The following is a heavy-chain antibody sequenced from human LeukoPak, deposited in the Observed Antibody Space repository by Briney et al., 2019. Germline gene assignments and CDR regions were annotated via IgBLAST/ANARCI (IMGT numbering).Heavy chain of an antibody. CDR1: GFTFSSYW. V-gene: IGHV3-74*01. D-gene: IGHD5-24*01. J-gene: IGHJ4*02. CDR2: INSDGSST. CDR3: ARASRDGYNKLDY. Sequence: QPGGSLRLSCAASGFTFSSYWMHWVRQAPGKGLVWVSRINSDGSSTSYADSVKGRFTISRGNAKNTLYLQMSSLRAEDTAVYYCARASRDGYNKLDYWGQGTLVTVSS.